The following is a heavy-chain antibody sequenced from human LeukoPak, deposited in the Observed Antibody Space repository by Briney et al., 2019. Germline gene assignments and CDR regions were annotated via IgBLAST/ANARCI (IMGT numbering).Heavy chain of an antibody. CDR3: ARAHDFWSGYYGFDY. D-gene: IGHD3-3*01. Sequence: SETLSLTCTVSGGSISSGSYYWSWIRQPAGKGLEWIGRIYTSGSTNYNPSLKSRVTILVDTSKNQFSLKLSSVTAADTAVYYCARAHDFWSGYYGFDYWGQGTLVTVSS. J-gene: IGHJ4*02. CDR2: IYTSGST. CDR1: GGSISSGSYY. V-gene: IGHV4-61*02.